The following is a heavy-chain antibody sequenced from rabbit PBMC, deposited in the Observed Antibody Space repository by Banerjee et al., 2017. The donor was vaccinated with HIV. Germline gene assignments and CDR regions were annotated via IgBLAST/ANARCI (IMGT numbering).Heavy chain of an antibody. D-gene: IGHD3-1*01. Sequence: QSLEESGGDLVKPGASLTLTCTASGFDFSSSYWICWVRQAPGKGLEWIACIGTGSSGITYYASWAKGRFTISKTSSTTVTLQMTSLTAADTATYFCARDPAADRGCYFNLWGPGTLVTVS. CDR1: GFDFSSSYW. CDR3: ARDPAADRGCYFNL. J-gene: IGHJ4*01. V-gene: IGHV1S40*01. CDR2: IGTGSSGIT.